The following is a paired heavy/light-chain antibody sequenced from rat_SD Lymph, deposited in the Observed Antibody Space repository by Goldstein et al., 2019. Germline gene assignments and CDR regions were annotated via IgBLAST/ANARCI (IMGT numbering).Light chain of an antibody. V-gene: IGKV22S1*01. CDR1: QNIYKY. J-gene: IGKJ1*01. CDR3: QQYNSWWT. CDR2: YTN. Sequence: DIQMTQSPSLLSASVGDRVTLSCKASQNIYKYLNWYQQKLGEAPKLLIYYTNSLQTGIPSRFSGSGSGTDYTLTISSLQPEDVATYFCQQYNSWWTFGGGTKLELK.
Heavy chain of an antibody. J-gene: IGHJ2*01. Sequence: QVTLKESGPGILQPSQTLSLTCSFSGFLLSASSVGVGWIRQPSGKGLEWLATIGWEDVKHYNPSLKSRLTISKDTSNNQVFLKITSVDTADTGTYYCAHSLFNYGSYDYFDYWGQGVMVTVSS. CDR2: IGWEDVK. D-gene: IGHD1-3*01. CDR3: AHSLFNYGSYDYFDY. CDR1: GFLLSASSVG. V-gene: IGHV8-31*01.